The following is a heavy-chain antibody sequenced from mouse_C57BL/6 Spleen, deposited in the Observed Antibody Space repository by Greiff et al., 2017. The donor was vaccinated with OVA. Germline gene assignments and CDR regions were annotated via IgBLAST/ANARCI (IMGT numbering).Heavy chain of an antibody. CDR2: INYDGSST. V-gene: IGHV5-16*01. CDR3: ARGDNGNYFDY. CDR1: GFTFSDYY. Sequence: EVQLQESEGGLVQPGSSMKLSCTASGFTFSDYYMAWVRQVPETGLEWVANINYDGSSTYYLDSLKSRFIISRDNAKNMLYLQMSSLKSEDTATYYCARGDNGNYFDYWGQGTTLTVSS. D-gene: IGHD2-1*01. J-gene: IGHJ2*01.